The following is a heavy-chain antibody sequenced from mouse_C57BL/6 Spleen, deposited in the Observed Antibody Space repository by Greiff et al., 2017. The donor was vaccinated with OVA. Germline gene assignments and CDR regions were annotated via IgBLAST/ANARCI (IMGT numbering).Heavy chain of an antibody. D-gene: IGHD2-1*01. J-gene: IGHJ4*01. CDR1: GFTFSSYG. V-gene: IGHV5-6*02. Sequence: EVMLVESGGDLVKPGGSLKLSCAASGFTFSSYGMSWVRQTPDKRLEWVATISSGGSYTYYPDSVKGRFTISRDNAKNTLYLQMSSLKSEDTAMYYCERQRGKDAMDYWGQGTSVTVSS. CDR2: ISSGGSYT. CDR3: ERQRGKDAMDY.